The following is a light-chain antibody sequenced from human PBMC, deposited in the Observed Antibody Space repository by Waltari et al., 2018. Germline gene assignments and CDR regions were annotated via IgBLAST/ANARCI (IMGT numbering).Light chain of an antibody. CDR3: QQRSSWPELT. Sequence: EIVLTHSPATLSLSPGERATLSCRASQSVSSNLAWYQQKPGQTPRLLIYAASNRATGIPARFSGSGSGTDFTLTISSLEPEDFAVYYCQQRSSWPELTFGPGTKVDIK. CDR1: QSVSSN. V-gene: IGKV3-11*01. CDR2: AAS. J-gene: IGKJ3*01.